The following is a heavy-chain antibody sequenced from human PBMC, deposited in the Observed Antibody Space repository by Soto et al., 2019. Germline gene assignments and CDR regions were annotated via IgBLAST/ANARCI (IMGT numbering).Heavy chain of an antibody. CDR2: ISSSSDYT. D-gene: IGHD1-26*01. J-gene: IGHJ4*02. V-gene: IGHV3-11*05. Sequence: GGSLRLSCVASGFTFIDYYMNLIRQAPGKGLEWVSYISSSSDYTDYADSVKGRFTISRDNAKNSLYLQMNSLRAEDTAVYYCARAPFLGARTGFNSWGQGTLVTVSS. CDR3: ARAPFLGARTGFNS. CDR1: GFTFIDYY.